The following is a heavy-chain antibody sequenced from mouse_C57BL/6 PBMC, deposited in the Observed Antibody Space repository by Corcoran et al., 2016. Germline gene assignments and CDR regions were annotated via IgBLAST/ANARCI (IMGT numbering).Heavy chain of an antibody. V-gene: IGHV1-19*01. J-gene: IGHJ2*01. Sequence: EVQLQQSGPVLVKPGASVKMSCKASGYTFTDYYMNWVKQSHGKSLEWIGVINPYNGGTSYNQKFKGKATMTVYKASSIAYMELTSLKSEDSAVYYCARRDDTDYWGQGTTLTVSS. CDR1: GYTFTDYY. CDR3: ARRDDTDY. CDR2: INPYNGGT. D-gene: IGHD2-14*01.